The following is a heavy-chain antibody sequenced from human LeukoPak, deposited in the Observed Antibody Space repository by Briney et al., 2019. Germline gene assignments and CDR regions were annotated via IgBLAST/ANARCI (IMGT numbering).Heavy chain of an antibody. Sequence: GASLRLSCKGSGYSFTSYWINWVRQMPGKGLEWMGRVDPSDSYTNYSPSFQGHVSISTDKSISTAYLQWNSLKASDTGTYYCATGVGDTAMVIDYWGQGTLVTVS. V-gene: IGHV5-10-1*01. J-gene: IGHJ4*02. CDR1: GYSFTSYW. CDR3: ATGVGDTAMVIDY. CDR2: VDPSDSYT. D-gene: IGHD5-18*01.